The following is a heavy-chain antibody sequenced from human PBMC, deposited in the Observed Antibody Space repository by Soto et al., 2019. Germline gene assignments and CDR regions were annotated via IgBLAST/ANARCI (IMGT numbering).Heavy chain of an antibody. Sequence: TGGSLRLSCAASGFTFSSYGMHWVRQAPGKGLEWVAVISYDGSNKYYADSVKGRFTISRDNSKNTLYLQMNSLRAEDTAVYYCAKASLEGVYFDWFRPHFRYYYYGMDVWGQGTTVTVSS. J-gene: IGHJ6*02. D-gene: IGHD3-9*01. CDR2: ISYDGSNK. CDR3: AKASLEGVYFDWFRPHFRYYYYGMDV. V-gene: IGHV3-30*18. CDR1: GFTFSSYG.